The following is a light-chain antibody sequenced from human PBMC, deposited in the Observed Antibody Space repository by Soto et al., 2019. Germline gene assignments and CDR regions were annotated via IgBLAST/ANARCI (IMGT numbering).Light chain of an antibody. J-gene: IGKJ5*01. CDR2: DTS. Sequence: EIVLTQSPDTLSLSPGERANLSCRASQSVSNYLAWYQQKAGQAPRLLIYDTSNRATDIPARFSGSGSGTDFTLTISSLQPEDFATYYCQQLLSYPITFGQGTRLEIK. CDR1: QSVSNY. V-gene: IGKV3-11*01. CDR3: QQLLSYPIT.